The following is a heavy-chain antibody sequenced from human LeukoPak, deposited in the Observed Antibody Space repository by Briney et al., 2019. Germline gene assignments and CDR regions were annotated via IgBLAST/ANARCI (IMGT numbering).Heavy chain of an antibody. D-gene: IGHD2-2*01. V-gene: IGHV3-74*01. CDR1: GFTFSSYW. CDR3: ARVARVPAALDAFDI. Sequence: GSLRLSCAASGFTFSSYWMHWVRQAPGKGLVWVSRINSDGSSTSYADSVKGRFTISRDNAKNTLYLQMSSLRAEDTAVYYCARVARVPAALDAFDIWGQGTMVTVSS. J-gene: IGHJ3*02. CDR2: INSDGSST.